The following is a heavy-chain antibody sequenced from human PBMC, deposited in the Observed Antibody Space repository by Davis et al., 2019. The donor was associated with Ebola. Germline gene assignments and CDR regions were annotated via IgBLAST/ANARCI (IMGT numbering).Heavy chain of an antibody. CDR3: ARERGDEALAGGDNWFAP. Sequence: ASVKVSCKASGDTFKTYFIRWVRQAPGQGLEHMGWINSHGGGANYAQKFRDRVTLTGDTSISTSYMELTRLSPDDTALYYCARERGDEALAGGDNWFAPWGQGTLVTVSS. D-gene: IGHD6-19*01. CDR1: GDTFKTYF. CDR2: INSHGGGA. V-gene: IGHV1-2*02. J-gene: IGHJ5*02.